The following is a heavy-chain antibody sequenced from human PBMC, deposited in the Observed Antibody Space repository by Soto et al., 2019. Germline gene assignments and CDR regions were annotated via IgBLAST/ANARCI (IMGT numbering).Heavy chain of an antibody. CDR1: GGTFSSYA. J-gene: IGHJ6*02. CDR2: IIPIFGTA. CDR3: ARGHGSGSYLQYGMDV. D-gene: IGHD3-10*01. V-gene: IGHV1-69*12. Sequence: QVQLVQSGAEVKKPGSSVKVSCKASGGTFSSYAISWVRQAPGQGLEWMGGIIPIFGTANYAQKFQGRVTITAAESTSTAYMELSSLRSEDTAVYYCARGHGSGSYLQYGMDVWGQGTTVTVSS.